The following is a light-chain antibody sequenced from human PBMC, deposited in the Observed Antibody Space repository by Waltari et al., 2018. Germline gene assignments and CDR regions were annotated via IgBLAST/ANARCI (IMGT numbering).Light chain of an antibody. CDR1: QLGRTN. V-gene: IGLV3-1*01. J-gene: IGLJ2*01. CDR3: QAWDGSTAV. Sequence: SYDLTQPPSVSVSPGQTATITCSGDQLGRTNVWWFQQKPGQSPVLVIYQDKNRPSGIPERFSGSNSGNTATLTIRGAQTMDESDFYCQAWDGSTAVFGGGTKLTVL. CDR2: QDK.